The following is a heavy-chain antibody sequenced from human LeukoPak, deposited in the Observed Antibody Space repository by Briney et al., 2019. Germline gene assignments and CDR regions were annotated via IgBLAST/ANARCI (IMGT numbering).Heavy chain of an antibody. J-gene: IGHJ6*03. CDR2: MNPNSGST. Sequence: ASVKVSCKASGYTFTSYDINWVRQATGQGLEWMGWMNPNSGSTGYAQKFQGRVTITRNTSISTAYMELSSLRSEDTAVYYCARYSGCSSTSCYYYMDVWGKGTTVTVSS. CDR1: GYTFTSYD. V-gene: IGHV1-8*03. CDR3: ARYSGCSSTSCYYYMDV. D-gene: IGHD2-2*01.